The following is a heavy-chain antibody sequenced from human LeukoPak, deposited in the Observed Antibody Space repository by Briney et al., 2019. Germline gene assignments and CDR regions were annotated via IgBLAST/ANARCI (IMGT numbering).Heavy chain of an antibody. CDR1: GFTFSSYA. D-gene: IGHD6-19*01. J-gene: IGHJ3*02. Sequence: GGSLRLSCAASGFTFSSYAMSWVRQAPGKGLEWVSAISGSGGSTYYADSVKGRFTISRDNSKNTLYLQMNSLRAEDTAVYYCAKDLMYGSGWYKLGDAFDIWGQGTMVTVSS. V-gene: IGHV3-23*01. CDR3: AKDLMYGSGWYKLGDAFDI. CDR2: ISGSGGST.